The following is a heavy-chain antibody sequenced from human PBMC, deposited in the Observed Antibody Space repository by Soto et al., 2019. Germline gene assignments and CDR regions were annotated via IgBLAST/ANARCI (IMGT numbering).Heavy chain of an antibody. J-gene: IGHJ4*02. Sequence: QLHLVQSGAEVKQAGSSVKVSCKASGGTVSSYAITWVRQAPGKGLEWMGVFIPIFVSAHYAPKFQGRITITADESTSTAYMELRGLTSEDTAIYSCARDVSSDTTGFRGYDLWGQGPQVTVSS. CDR2: FIPIFVSA. CDR3: ARDVSSDTTGFRGYDL. CDR1: GGTVSSYA. D-gene: IGHD3-10*01. V-gene: IGHV1-69*01.